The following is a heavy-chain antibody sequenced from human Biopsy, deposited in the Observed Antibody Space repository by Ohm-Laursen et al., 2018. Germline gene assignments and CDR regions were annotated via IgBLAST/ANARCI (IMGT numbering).Heavy chain of an antibody. V-gene: IGHV4-59*08. CDR2: IYYSGSI. Sequence: SDTLSLTCTVPGGSVNSYSWSWIRQPPGKGLEWIGYIYYSGSINYNPSLKSRVTISLDTSKNQFSLKLSSVTAADTAVYYCASMPAAIHEPNYSYYGMHVWGQGTTVTVSS. CDR3: ASMPAAIHEPNYSYYGMHV. D-gene: IGHD2-2*02. J-gene: IGHJ6*02. CDR1: GGSVNSYS.